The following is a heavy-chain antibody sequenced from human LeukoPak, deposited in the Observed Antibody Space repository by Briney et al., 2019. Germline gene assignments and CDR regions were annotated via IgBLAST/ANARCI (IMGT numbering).Heavy chain of an antibody. V-gene: IGHV1-69*05. Sequence: GASVKVSCKASGGTFSSYAISWVRQAPGQGLEWMGGIIPIFGTANYAQKFQGRVTITTDESTSTAYMELSSLRSEDTAVYYCAREGLSSSNAFDIWGQGTMVTVSS. J-gene: IGHJ3*02. CDR3: AREGLSSSNAFDI. CDR2: IIPIFGTA. CDR1: GGTFSSYA. D-gene: IGHD6-6*01.